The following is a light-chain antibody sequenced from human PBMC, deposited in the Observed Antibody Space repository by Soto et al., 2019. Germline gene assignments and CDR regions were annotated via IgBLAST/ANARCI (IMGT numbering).Light chain of an antibody. J-gene: IGKJ1*01. Sequence: DTVLTQSPGTLSLTSGERATLSCRASQGISGTYLAWYQQKPGQSPRLLIYSASTRAPGIPDRFSGSGSGTDFTLTISRLEPEDFAVYYCQHYGSSPSTFGRGTKVDIK. V-gene: IGKV3-20*01. CDR1: QGISGTY. CDR3: QHYGSSPST. CDR2: SAS.